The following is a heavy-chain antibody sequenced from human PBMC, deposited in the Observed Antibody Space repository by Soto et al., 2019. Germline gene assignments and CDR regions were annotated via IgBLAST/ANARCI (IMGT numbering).Heavy chain of an antibody. Sequence: QVQLQESGPGLVKPSETLSLTCTVSGGSMSNYYWTWIRQSPAKGLEWIGYIYYTGSTNYNPSLKSRVTISIDTSNSQFPLKLTSVTAADAAVYYCARRDRAPAGGDYFDYWGQGTLVTVSS. CDR2: IYYTGST. CDR3: ARRDRAPAGGDYFDY. CDR1: GGSMSNYY. V-gene: IGHV4-59*08. J-gene: IGHJ4*02. D-gene: IGHD6-13*01.